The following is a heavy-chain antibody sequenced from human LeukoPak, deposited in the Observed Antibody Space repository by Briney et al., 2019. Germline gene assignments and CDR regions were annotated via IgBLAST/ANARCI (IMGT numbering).Heavy chain of an antibody. CDR2: ISSSSSHI. CDR3: ARDTRFGALYDSSYHGMDA. D-gene: IGHD3-10*01. J-gene: IGHJ6*04. Sequence: PGGSLRLSCAASGFIFSTYSMNWVRQAPGKGLEWVSSISSSSSHIYYADSVKGRLTISRDNAKNSLYLQIYSLRAQDTAVYYCARDTRFGALYDSSYHGMDAWGKGTTVTVSS. CDR1: GFIFSTYS. V-gene: IGHV3-21*01.